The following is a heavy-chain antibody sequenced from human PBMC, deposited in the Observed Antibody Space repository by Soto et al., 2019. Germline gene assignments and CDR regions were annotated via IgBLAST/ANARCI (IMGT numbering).Heavy chain of an antibody. D-gene: IGHD3-22*01. J-gene: IGHJ4*02. V-gene: IGHV3-23*01. CDR1: GFTFSSYA. CDR2: ISGSGGST. Sequence: GGSLRLSCAASGFTFSSYAMSWVRQAPGKGLEWVSAISGSGGSTYYADSVKGRFTISRDNSKNTLYLQMNSLRAEDTAVYYCAKDGGGYYDSSGYYPPIDYWGQGTLVTVSS. CDR3: AKDGGGYYDSSGYYPPIDY.